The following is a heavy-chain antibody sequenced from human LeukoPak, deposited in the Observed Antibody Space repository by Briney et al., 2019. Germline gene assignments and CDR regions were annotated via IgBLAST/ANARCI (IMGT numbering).Heavy chain of an antibody. J-gene: IGHJ4*02. Sequence: SETLSLTCAVSGGSISSGGYSWSWIRQPPGKGLEWMGYIYHSGSTYYNPSLKSRVTISVDRSKNQFSLKLSSVTAADTAVYYCATEGRGYCSGGSCYYWGQGTLVTVSS. CDR1: GGSISSGGYS. D-gene: IGHD2-15*01. V-gene: IGHV4-30-2*01. CDR3: ATEGRGYCSGGSCYY. CDR2: IYHSGST.